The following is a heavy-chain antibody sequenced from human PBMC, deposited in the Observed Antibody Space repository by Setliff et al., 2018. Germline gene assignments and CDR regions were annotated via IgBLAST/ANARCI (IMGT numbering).Heavy chain of an antibody. CDR3: ARRLPYYGMDV. Sequence: SSETLSLTCTVSGVSIRSYYWSWIRQPPGKGLEWIGYIFYSGSSNYNPSLQSRVSISVDTSKNQLSLKLDSLTAADTAVYFCARRLPYYGMDVWGQGTTVTVSS. V-gene: IGHV4-59*01. J-gene: IGHJ6*02. CDR2: IFYSGSS. CDR1: GVSIRSYY. D-gene: IGHD2-15*01.